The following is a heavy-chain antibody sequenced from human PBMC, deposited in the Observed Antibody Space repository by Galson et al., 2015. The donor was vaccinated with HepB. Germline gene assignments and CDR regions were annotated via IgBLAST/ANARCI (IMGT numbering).Heavy chain of an antibody. Sequence: SVKVSCKASGYTFTSYGISWVRQAPGQGLEWMGWISAYNGNTDYAQKLQGRVTMTTDTSTSTAYMELRSLRSDDTAVYYCARDTAMVTEGWFDPWGQGTLVTVSS. CDR3: ARDTAMVTEGWFDP. D-gene: IGHD5-18*01. CDR1: GYTFTSYG. V-gene: IGHV1-18*04. CDR2: ISAYNGNT. J-gene: IGHJ5*02.